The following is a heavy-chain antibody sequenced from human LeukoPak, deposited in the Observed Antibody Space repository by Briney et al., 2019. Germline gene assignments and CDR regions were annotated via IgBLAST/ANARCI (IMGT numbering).Heavy chain of an antibody. V-gene: IGHV1-2*02. CDR1: GYTFTSYY. J-gene: IGHJ6*03. Sequence: GASVKVSCKASGYTFTSYYMHWVRQAPGQGLEWMGWINPKNGGTKYAQTFQGRVTMTWDTSISTAYMELSRLTSDDTAVYYCARAVGDYYYYFYMDVWGKGTTVTISS. CDR2: INPKNGGT. CDR3: ARAVGDYYYYFYMDV.